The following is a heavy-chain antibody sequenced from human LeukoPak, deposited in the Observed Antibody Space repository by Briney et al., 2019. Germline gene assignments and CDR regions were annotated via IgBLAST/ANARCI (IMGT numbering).Heavy chain of an antibody. D-gene: IGHD6-19*01. CDR3: ARDRDSIAVAGSPRYFDY. Sequence: ASVKVSCKASGYTLNTYGVSWVRQAPGQGLEWMGWISGYNGKTDFAQKVQGRLTMTTDASTNTAYMELRSLTSDDTAVYYCARDRDSIAVAGSPRYFDYWGQGTLVTVSP. CDR2: ISGYNGKT. J-gene: IGHJ4*02. V-gene: IGHV1-18*01. CDR1: GYTLNTYG.